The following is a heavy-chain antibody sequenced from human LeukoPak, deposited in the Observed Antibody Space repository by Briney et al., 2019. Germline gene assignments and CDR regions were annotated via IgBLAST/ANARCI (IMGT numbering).Heavy chain of an antibody. D-gene: IGHD5-18*01. CDR3: ASVDTASYDAFDI. CDR1: GFTFSRYT. V-gene: IGHV3-21*01. Sequence: GGSLRLSCEASGFTFSRYTMNWVRQAPGKGLEWVSSITESSSSYRYYADSVRGRFTISRDNARNSLYLQMNSVRAEDTAVYYCASVDTASYDAFDIWGQGTMVTVSS. CDR2: ITESSSSYR. J-gene: IGHJ3*02.